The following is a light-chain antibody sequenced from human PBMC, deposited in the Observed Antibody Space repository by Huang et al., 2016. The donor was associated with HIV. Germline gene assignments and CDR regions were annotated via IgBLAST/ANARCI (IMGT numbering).Light chain of an antibody. Sequence: ENLMTQSPSTLSVSPGESATLSCRASQSVFKTLAWYQQKPGQALKLLIYGSSTRAAGIPARFSGSGSGTDFTLTISSLQSEDFAVYYCQQYNTSPRTFGQGTKVEV. J-gene: IGKJ1*01. CDR2: GSS. CDR1: QSVFKT. CDR3: QQYNTSPRT. V-gene: IGKV3-15*01.